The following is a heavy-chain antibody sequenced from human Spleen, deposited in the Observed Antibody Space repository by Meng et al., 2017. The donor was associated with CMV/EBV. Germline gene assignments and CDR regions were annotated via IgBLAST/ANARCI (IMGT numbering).Heavy chain of an antibody. J-gene: IGHJ4*02. CDR3: ARGRDSIPYYFDY. Sequence: GGSLRLSCATSGFTFSSYAMNWVRQAPGKGLDWVSTISGIVPGTCCADSVRGRFTISRDNSKNSLYLQMNSLRAEDTALYYCARGRDSIPYYFDYWGQGTLVTVSS. D-gene: IGHD4-11*01. CDR1: GFTFSSYA. V-gene: IGHV3-23*01. CDR2: ISGIVPGT.